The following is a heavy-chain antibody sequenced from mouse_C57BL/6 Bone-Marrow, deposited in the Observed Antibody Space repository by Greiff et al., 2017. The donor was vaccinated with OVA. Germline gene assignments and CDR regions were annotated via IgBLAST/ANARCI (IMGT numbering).Heavy chain of an antibody. J-gene: IGHJ4*01. V-gene: IGHV1-64*01. D-gene: IGHD1-1*02. CDR1: GYTFTSYW. Sequence: VQLQQPGAELVKPGASVKLSCKASGYTFTSYWMHWVKQRPGQGLEWIGMIHPNSGSTNYNEKFKSKATLTVDKSSSTAYMQLSSLTSEDSAVYDCARGELWPEYYYAMDYWGQGTSVTVSS. CDR3: ARGELWPEYYYAMDY. CDR2: IHPNSGST.